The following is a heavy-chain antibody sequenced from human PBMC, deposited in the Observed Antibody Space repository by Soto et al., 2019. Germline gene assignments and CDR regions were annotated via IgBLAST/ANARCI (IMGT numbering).Heavy chain of an antibody. CDR3: AGIYSGSLGGTLLY. CDR2: IYYSGST. Sequence: QVQLQESGPGLVKPSQTLYLTCTVSGGSISSGGYYWSCIRQHPGKGLECIGYIYYSGSTYYNPSLKSRVTISVDTSKNQFSLTLSSLTAADTAVYYCAGIYSGSLGGTLLYWGQGTVVTVSS. V-gene: IGHV4-31*03. CDR1: GGSISSGGYY. D-gene: IGHD1-26*01. J-gene: IGHJ4*02.